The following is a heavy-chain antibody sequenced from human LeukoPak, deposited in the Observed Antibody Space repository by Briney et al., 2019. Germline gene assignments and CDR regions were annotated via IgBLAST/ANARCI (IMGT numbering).Heavy chain of an antibody. J-gene: IGHJ4*02. CDR1: GFTFSSYA. CDR3: TRDSPYWGNDY. V-gene: IGHV3-23*01. D-gene: IGHD3-16*01. Sequence: PGGSLRLSCAASGFTFSSYAMSWVRQAPGKGLEWVSAISNSGGNTYYGDSVKGRFTISRDNSKNALYLQMSSLRAEDTAVYYCTRDSPYWGNDYWSQGTLVTVSS. CDR2: ISNSGGNT.